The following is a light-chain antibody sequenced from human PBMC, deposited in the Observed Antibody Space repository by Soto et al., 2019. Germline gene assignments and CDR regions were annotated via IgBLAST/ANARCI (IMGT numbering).Light chain of an antibody. J-gene: IGKJ3*01. CDR1: QSVSSSY. CDR3: QQYDYPPFT. V-gene: IGKV3-20*01. Sequence: EIVLTQSPGTLSLSPGERATLSCRASQSVSSSYLTWYQQKPGQAPRLLIYGASGRATGIPDRFSGSGCATDFPLIISRQAPEDFAVYCCQQYDYPPFTFGPGTKVDIK. CDR2: GAS.